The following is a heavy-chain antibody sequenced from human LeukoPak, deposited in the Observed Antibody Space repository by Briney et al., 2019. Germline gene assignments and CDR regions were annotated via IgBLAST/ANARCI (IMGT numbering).Heavy chain of an antibody. CDR3: ARVGFDNYYYYYMDV. Sequence: GSSVKVSCKASGGTFSSYAISWVRQAPGQGLKWMGGIIPIFGTANYAQKFQGRVTITADESTSTAYMELSSLRSEDTAVYYCARVGFDNYYYYYMDVWGKGTTVTVSS. CDR1: GGTFSSYA. D-gene: IGHD3-10*01. V-gene: IGHV1-69*01. CDR2: IIPIFGTA. J-gene: IGHJ6*03.